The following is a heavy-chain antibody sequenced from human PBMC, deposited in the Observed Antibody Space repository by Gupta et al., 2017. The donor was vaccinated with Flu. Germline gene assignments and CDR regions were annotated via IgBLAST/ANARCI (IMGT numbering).Heavy chain of an antibody. J-gene: IGHJ4*02. V-gene: IGHV4-59*07. Sequence: QVQLQASAPGPVKLSDTLSFTCTVSGGSISSYYWSWIRQPPGKGLEGTGYITYSGSTKYNPSLKRRVTISVDTSKNQFSLKLISVSAADTAVYYCARAYDLWSGYPNYFDYWGQGTLVTVSS. CDR3: ARAYDLWSGYPNYFDY. CDR2: ITYSGST. CDR1: GGSISSYY. D-gene: IGHD3-3*01.